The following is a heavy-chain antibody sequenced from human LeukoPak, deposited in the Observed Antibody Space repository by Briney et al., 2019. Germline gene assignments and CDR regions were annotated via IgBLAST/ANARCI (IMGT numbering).Heavy chain of an antibody. CDR1: GYTFTSYY. D-gene: IGHD2-15*01. CDR2: INPSGGST. CDR3: ARDRGTDAFDI. Sequence: ASVKVSCKASGYTFTSYYMHWVRQAPGQGLEWMGIINPSGGSTSYAQKFQGRVAMTRDTSTSTVYMELSSLRSEDTAVYYCARDRGTDAFDIWGQGTMVTVSS. V-gene: IGHV1-46*01. J-gene: IGHJ3*02.